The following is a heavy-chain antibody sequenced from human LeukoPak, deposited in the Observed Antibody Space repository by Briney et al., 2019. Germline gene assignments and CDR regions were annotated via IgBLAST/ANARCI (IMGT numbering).Heavy chain of an antibody. J-gene: IGHJ1*01. Sequence: SETLSLTCVVYGGSFSGYYWSWLRQPPGKGLEWIGEINRSGSTNYNPSLKSRVTISVDTSKNQFSLKLSSVTAADTAVYYCARVQPPYYYDSSGSRILQHWGQGTLVTVSS. CDR2: INRSGST. CDR3: ARVQPPYYYDSSGSRILQH. CDR1: GGSFSGYY. V-gene: IGHV4-34*01. D-gene: IGHD3-22*01.